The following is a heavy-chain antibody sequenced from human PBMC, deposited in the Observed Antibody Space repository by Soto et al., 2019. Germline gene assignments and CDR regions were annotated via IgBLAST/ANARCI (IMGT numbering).Heavy chain of an antibody. J-gene: IGHJ5*02. CDR3: ARDGNMFRGVMWS. D-gene: IGHD3-10*01. Sequence: EVQLVESGGGLVQPGGSLRLSCAASGFTFSSYSMNWVHQAPGKGLEWVSYISSSSSTIYYADFVKGRFTISRDNAKNSLYLQMNSLRAEDTAVYYCARDGNMFRGVMWSWGQGTLVTVSS. V-gene: IGHV3-48*01. CDR1: GFTFSSYS. CDR2: ISSSSSTI.